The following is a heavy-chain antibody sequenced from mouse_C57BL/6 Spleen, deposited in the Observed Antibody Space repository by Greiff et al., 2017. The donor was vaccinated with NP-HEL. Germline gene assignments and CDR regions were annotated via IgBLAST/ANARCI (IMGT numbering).Heavy chain of an antibody. CDR3: ARSYCGNFSWFAY. V-gene: IGHV1-59*01. J-gene: IGHJ3*01. CDR2: IDPSDSYT. CDR1: GYTFTSYW. Sequence: QVQLQQPGAELVRPGTSVKLSCTASGYTFTSYWMPWVKQRPGPGLEWIGVIDPSDSYTNYNPKFKGKATLTVDTSASTAYMQLSSLTSEDSAVYYCARSYCGNFSWFAYWGQGTLVTVSA. D-gene: IGHD2-1*01.